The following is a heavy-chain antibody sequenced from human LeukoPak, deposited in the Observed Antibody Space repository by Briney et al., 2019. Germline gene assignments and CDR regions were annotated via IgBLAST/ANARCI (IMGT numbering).Heavy chain of an antibody. Sequence: PGGSLRLSCAASGFTFSSYAMGWVRQAPGKGLEWVSTISGTGSSTYYADSVKGRFTISRDNSKNTLYLQMNSLRAEDTAVYYCTRDEYDYWGQGTLVTVSS. CDR1: GFTFSSYA. J-gene: IGHJ4*02. CDR2: ISGTGSST. CDR3: TRDEYDY. V-gene: IGHV3-23*01. D-gene: IGHD2-2*01.